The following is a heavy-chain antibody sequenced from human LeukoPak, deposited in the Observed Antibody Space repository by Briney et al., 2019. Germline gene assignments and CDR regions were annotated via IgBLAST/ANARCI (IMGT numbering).Heavy chain of an antibody. J-gene: IGHJ6*03. Sequence: SETLSLTCTVSGGSISSSSYYWGWLRQPPGKGLEWFGSIYYSGSTYYTPSLKSRVTISVDTSKNQFSLKLSSVTAADTALYYCAKGDTDSTSCYAVCWPPALFYMGVWGKGTTVTVSS. CDR1: GGSISSSSYY. CDR3: AKGDTDSTSCYAVCWPPALFYMGV. D-gene: IGHD2-2*01. CDR2: IYYSGST. V-gene: IGHV4-39*07.